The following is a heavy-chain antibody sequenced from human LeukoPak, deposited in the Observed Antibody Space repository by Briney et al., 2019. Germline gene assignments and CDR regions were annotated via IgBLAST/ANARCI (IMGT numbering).Heavy chain of an antibody. D-gene: IGHD3-10*01. J-gene: IGHJ4*02. Sequence: GGSLRLSCAASGFTFSSYSMNWVRQAPGKGLEWVSYISSSSSTIYYADSVKGRFTISRDNAKNSLYLQMNSLRAEDTAVYYCARFRRWFGESKTFHYWGQGTLVTVSS. CDR1: GFTFSSYS. V-gene: IGHV3-48*01. CDR2: ISSSSSTI. CDR3: ARFRRWFGESKTFHY.